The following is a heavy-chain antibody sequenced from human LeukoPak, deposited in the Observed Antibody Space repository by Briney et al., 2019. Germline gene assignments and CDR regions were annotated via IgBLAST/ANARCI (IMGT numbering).Heavy chain of an antibody. CDR3: ARSLYDFRAFDI. D-gene: IGHD5/OR15-5a*01. V-gene: IGHV3-21*01. CDR2: ISSSSSYI. J-gene: IGHJ3*02. Sequence: PGGSLRLSCAASGFTFSSYSMNWARQAPGKGLEWVSSISSSSSYIYYADSVKGRFTISRDNAKNSLYLQMNSLRAEDTAVYYCARSLYDFRAFDIWGQGTMVTVSS. CDR1: GFTFSSYS.